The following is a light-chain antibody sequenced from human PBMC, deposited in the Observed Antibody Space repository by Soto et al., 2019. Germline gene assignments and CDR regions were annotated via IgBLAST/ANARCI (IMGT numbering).Light chain of an antibody. CDR2: HAS. V-gene: IGKV3-20*01. Sequence: ENVLTQSPGTLSLSPGERATLSCRASQSVSRNFLAWYQQKPGQAPRLLIYHASNRATGIPDRFSGSGSGTDFTLTISRLAPEDFAMDYCQQYASARRTFGQGTNLEI. CDR3: QQYASARRT. CDR1: QSVSRNF. J-gene: IGKJ2*01.